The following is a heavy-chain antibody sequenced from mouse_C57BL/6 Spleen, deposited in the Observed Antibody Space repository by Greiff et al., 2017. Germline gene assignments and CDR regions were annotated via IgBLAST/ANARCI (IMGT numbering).Heavy chain of an antibody. Sequence: VQLVESGPELVKPGASVKISCKASGYAFSSSWMNWVKQRPGKGLEWIGRIYPGDGDTNYNGKFKGKATLTADKSSSTAYMQLSSLTSEDSAVYFCAREDGYPYYFDYWGQGTTLTVSS. CDR1: GYAFSSSW. CDR3: AREDGYPYYFDY. J-gene: IGHJ2*01. V-gene: IGHV1-82*01. D-gene: IGHD2-3*01. CDR2: IYPGDGDT.